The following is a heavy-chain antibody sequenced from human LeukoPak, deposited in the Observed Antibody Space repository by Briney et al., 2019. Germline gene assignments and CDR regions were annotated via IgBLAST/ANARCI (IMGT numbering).Heavy chain of an antibody. CDR1: GGSISSSSYY. Sequence: SETLSLTCTVSGGSISSSSYYWGWIRQPPGKGLEWIGSIYYSGSTYYNPSLKSRVTISVDTSKNQFSLKLSSVTAADTAVYYCARLLGIAVAGPYWYFDLWGRGTLVTVSS. J-gene: IGHJ2*01. CDR3: ARLLGIAVAGPYWYFDL. V-gene: IGHV4-39*07. CDR2: IYYSGST. D-gene: IGHD6-19*01.